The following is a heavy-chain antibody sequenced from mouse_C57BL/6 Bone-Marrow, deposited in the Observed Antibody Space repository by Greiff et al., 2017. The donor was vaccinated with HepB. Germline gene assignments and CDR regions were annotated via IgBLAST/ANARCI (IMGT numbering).Heavy chain of an antibody. D-gene: IGHD1-1*01. CDR2: IRSKSNNYAT. J-gene: IGHJ1*03. CDR1: GFSFNTYA. CDR3: VRPGVYGSSYWYFDV. Sequence: EVQLQESGGGLVQPKGSLKLSCAASGFSFNTYAMNWVRQAPGKGLEWVARIRSKSNNYATYYADSVKDRFTISRDDSESMLYLQMNNLKTEDTAIYYCVRPGVYGSSYWYFDVWGTGTTVTVSS. V-gene: IGHV10-1*01.